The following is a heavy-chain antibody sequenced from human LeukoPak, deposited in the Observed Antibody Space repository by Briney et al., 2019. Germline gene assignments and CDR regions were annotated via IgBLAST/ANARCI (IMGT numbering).Heavy chain of an antibody. CDR2: IHYSGST. V-gene: IGHV4-39*01. Sequence: SETLSLTCTVSGGSISDSRYYWGWIRQPPGMGLEWIGNIHYSGSTNYNPSVKSRVTISIDTSKNQFSLELSSLTAADTAVYYCARRDYIITYFLDNWGQGTLVTVSS. CDR1: GGSISDSRYY. D-gene: IGHD4-17*01. CDR3: ARRDYIITYFLDN. J-gene: IGHJ4*02.